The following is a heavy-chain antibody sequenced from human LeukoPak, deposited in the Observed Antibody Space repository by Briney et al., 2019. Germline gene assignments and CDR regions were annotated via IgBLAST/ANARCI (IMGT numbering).Heavy chain of an antibody. Sequence: GGSLRLSCAASGFTFSSYWMSWVRQAPGKGLEWVANIKQDGSEKYYVDSVKGRFTISRDNAKNSLYLQMNSLRAEDTAVYYCAREGMEVPNRAPFDYWGQGTLVTVSS. V-gene: IGHV3-7*01. CDR2: IKQDGSEK. J-gene: IGHJ4*02. CDR3: AREGMEVPNRAPFDY. D-gene: IGHD1-14*01. CDR1: GFTFSSYW.